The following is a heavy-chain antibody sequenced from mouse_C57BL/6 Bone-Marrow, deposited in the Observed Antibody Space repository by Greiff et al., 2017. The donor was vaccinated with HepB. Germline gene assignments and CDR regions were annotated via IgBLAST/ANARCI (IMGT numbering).Heavy chain of an antibody. CDR1: GYSFTDYN. CDR2: INPNYGTT. D-gene: IGHD1-1*01. V-gene: IGHV1-39*01. CDR3: AREGYYGSSYVDYFDY. Sequence: VQLQQSGPELVKPGASVKISCKASGYSFTDYNMNWVKQSNGKSLEWIGVINPNYGTTSYNKKFKGKATLTVDQSSSTAYMQLNSLTSEDSAVYYCAREGYYGSSYVDYFDYWGQGTTLTVSS. J-gene: IGHJ2*01.